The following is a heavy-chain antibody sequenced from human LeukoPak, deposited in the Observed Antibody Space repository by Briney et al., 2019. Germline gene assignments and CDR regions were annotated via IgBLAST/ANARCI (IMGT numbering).Heavy chain of an antibody. CDR1: GYSISSGYY. CDR3: ARLISSPACCSSTSCQGWFDP. V-gene: IGHV4-38-2*01. J-gene: IGHJ5*02. Sequence: PSETLSLTCAVSGYSISSGYYWGWIRQPPGKGLEWIGSIYHSGSTYYNPSLKSRVTISVDTSKNQFSLKLSSVTAADTAVYYCARLISSPACCSSTSCQGWFDPWGQGTLVTVSS. D-gene: IGHD2-2*01. CDR2: IYHSGST.